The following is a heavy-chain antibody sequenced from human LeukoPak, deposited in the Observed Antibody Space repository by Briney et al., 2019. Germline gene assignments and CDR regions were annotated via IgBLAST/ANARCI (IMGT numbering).Heavy chain of an antibody. Sequence: GGSLRLSCAASGFTFSSYAMSWVRQAPGKGLEWVSSISGSGDNTYYADSVKGRLTVSRDNSKNTLYLQMNSLRAEDTAVYYCAKTPGDCTGGTCYSFDYWGQGSLVTVSS. V-gene: IGHV3-23*01. CDR2: ISGSGDNT. CDR3: AKTPGDCTGGTCYSFDY. J-gene: IGHJ4*02. D-gene: IGHD2-15*01. CDR1: GFTFSSYA.